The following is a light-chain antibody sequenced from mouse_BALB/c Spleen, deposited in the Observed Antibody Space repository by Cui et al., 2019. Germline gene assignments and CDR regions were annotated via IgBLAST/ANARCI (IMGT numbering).Light chain of an antibody. Sequence: NITMTQPPSSLAASAGAKVTMSCKSSQSVIYSSNQRNYLAWYQQKPGQSPKLLIYWASTRGSGVPDRFTGSRSGADFTLTIGSVQAEDLAVYYCHQYLSSWTFGGGTKLEIK. CDR3: HQYLSSWT. V-gene: IGKV8-27*01. J-gene: IGKJ1*01. CDR1: QSVIYSSNQRNY. CDR2: WAS.